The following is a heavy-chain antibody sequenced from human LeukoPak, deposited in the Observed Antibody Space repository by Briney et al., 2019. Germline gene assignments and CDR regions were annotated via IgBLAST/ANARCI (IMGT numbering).Heavy chain of an antibody. V-gene: IGHV3-49*03. J-gene: IGHJ4*02. CDR1: GFTFGDYV. Sequence: PGRSLRLSCTASGFTFGDYVMSWFRQAPGKGLEWVGFIRSKAYGGTTEYAASVKGRFTISRDDSKSIAYLQMNSPKTEDTAVYYCTREADYVWGSYRKFDYWGQGTLVTVSS. CDR3: TREADYVWGSYRKFDY. D-gene: IGHD3-16*02. CDR2: IRSKAYGGTT.